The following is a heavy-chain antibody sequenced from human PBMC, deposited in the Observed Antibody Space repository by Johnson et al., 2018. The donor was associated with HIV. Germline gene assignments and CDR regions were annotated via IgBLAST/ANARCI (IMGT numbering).Heavy chain of an antibody. CDR1: GFSFGDYA. CDR2: ISFDGTTI. V-gene: IGHV3-30-3*01. Sequence: QVQLVESGGGVVQPGGSLRLSCAASGFSFGDYAMHWVRQAPGKGLEWVAVISFDGTTIYYANSAEGRFTISRDNSRDTLSLQMNSLRVEDTALYYCARVRVGAFDIWGQGTMVTVSS. D-gene: IGHD1-26*01. CDR3: ARVRVGAFDI. J-gene: IGHJ3*02.